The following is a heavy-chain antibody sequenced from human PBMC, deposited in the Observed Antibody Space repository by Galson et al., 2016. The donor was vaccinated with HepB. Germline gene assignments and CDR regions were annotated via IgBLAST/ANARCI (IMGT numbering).Heavy chain of an antibody. V-gene: IGHV4-38-2*02. CDR2: MHHSGNT. CDR3: AREHWGYTIPDF. Sequence: SETLSLTCTVSGYSISSGFNWGWIRAAPGKGLEWVGSMHHSGNTFCNPSVRSRVTITIDMSKNQFSLNLTSVTAADTAVYYCAREHWGYTIPDFWGQGTLVTVSS. D-gene: IGHD3-16*02. CDR1: GYSISSGFN. J-gene: IGHJ4*02.